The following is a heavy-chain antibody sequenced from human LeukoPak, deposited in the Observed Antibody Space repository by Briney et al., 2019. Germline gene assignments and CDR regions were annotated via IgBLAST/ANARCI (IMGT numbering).Heavy chain of an antibody. CDR3: AKELRGYSYGLRNNWFDP. V-gene: IGHV3-23*01. J-gene: IGHJ5*02. Sequence: GGSLRLSCAASGFTFSNYAMTWVRQAPGKGLEWVSVISGSGSNTDYADSVKGRFTISRDNSKNTLSLQMNSLRAEDTAVYYCAKELRGYSYGLRNNWFDPWGQGTLVTVSS. CDR1: GFTFSNYA. D-gene: IGHD5-18*01. CDR2: ISGSGSNT.